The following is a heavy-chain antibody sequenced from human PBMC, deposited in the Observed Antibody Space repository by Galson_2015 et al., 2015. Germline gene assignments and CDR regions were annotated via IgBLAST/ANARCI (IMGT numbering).Heavy chain of an antibody. Sequence: SLRLSCAASGFTFSSYAMSWVRQAPGKGLEWVSAISGSGGSTYYADSVKGRFTISRDNSKNTLYLQMNSLRAEDTAVYYCAKDIVVVPAAIGRGMDVWGQGTTVTVSS. V-gene: IGHV3-23*01. CDR1: GFTFSSYA. CDR3: AKDIVVVPAAIGRGMDV. CDR2: ISGSGGST. J-gene: IGHJ6*02. D-gene: IGHD2-2*01.